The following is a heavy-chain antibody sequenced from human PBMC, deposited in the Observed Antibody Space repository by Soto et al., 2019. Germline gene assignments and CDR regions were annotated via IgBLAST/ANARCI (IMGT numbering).Heavy chain of an antibody. CDR2: IYHSGST. CDR3: ARANYYFDY. CDR1: GYSISSGYY. J-gene: IGHJ4*02. Sequence: SETLSLTCAVSGYSISSGYYWGWIRQPPGKGLEWIGSIYHSGSTYYSPSLKSRVTISVGTSKNQFSLKLSSVTAADTAVYYCARANYYFDYWGQETLVAVSS. D-gene: IGHD1-1*01. V-gene: IGHV4-38-2*01.